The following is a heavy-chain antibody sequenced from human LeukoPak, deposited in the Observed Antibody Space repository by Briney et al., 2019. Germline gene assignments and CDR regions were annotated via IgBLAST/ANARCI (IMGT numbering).Heavy chain of an antibody. D-gene: IGHD2-2*01. CDR3: AKSVVVVPAAKNDAFDI. Sequence: GGSLRLSCAASGFTFSSYAMHWVRQAPGKGLEWVAVISYDGSNKYYADSVKGRFTISRDNSKNTLYLQMNSLRAEDTAVYYCAKSVVVVPAAKNDAFDIWGQGTMVTVSS. CDR1: GFTFSSYA. V-gene: IGHV3-30-3*02. CDR2: ISYDGSNK. J-gene: IGHJ3*02.